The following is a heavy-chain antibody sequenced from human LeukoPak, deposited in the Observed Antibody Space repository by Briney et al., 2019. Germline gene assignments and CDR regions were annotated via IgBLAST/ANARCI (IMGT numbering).Heavy chain of an antibody. Sequence: SETLSLTCAVYGGSFSGYYWSWIRQPPGKGLEWIGEINHSGSTNYNPSLKSRVTISVDTSKNQFSLKLSSVTAADTAVYYCARKRLYSSSWYGQNWFDPWGQGTLVTVSS. CDR1: GGSFSGYY. D-gene: IGHD6-13*01. CDR3: ARKRLYSSSWYGQNWFDP. CDR2: INHSGST. V-gene: IGHV4-34*01. J-gene: IGHJ5*02.